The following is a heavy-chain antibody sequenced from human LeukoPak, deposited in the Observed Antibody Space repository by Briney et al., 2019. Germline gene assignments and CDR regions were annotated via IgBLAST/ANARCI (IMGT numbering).Heavy chain of an antibody. CDR1: GGTFSSYA. Sequence: SVKVSCKASGGTFSSYAISWVRQAPGQGLERMGGIIPIFGTANYAQKFQGRVTITADESTSTAYMELSSLRSEDTAVYYCATDAYYGDYEGGWFDPWGQGTLVTVSS. CDR3: ATDAYYGDYEGGWFDP. CDR2: IIPIFGTA. D-gene: IGHD4-17*01. V-gene: IGHV1-69*13. J-gene: IGHJ5*02.